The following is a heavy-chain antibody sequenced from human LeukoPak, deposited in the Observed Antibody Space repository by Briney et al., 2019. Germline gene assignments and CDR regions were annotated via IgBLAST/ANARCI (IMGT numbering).Heavy chain of an antibody. J-gene: IGHJ4*02. Sequence: SETLSLTCTVSGGSISSGSYYWSWIRQPAGKGLECIGRIYTSGSTNYNPSLKSRVTISVDTSKNQFSLKLSSVTAADTAVYYCARGASSFWDYWGQGTLVTVSS. CDR1: GGSISSGSYY. D-gene: IGHD6-19*01. CDR3: ARGASSFWDY. V-gene: IGHV4-61*02. CDR2: IYTSGST.